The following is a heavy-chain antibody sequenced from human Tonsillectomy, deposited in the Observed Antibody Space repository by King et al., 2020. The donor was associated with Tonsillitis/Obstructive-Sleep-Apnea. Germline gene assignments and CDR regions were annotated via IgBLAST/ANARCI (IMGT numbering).Heavy chain of an antibody. V-gene: IGHV3-74*01. CDR1: GFTFSSYW. CDR2: IKNDGSST. Sequence: EVQLVESGGGLVQPGGSLRLSCAASGFTFSSYWMHWVRQAPGKGLVWVSRIKNDGSSTSYADSVKGRFTISTDNAKNTLSLQMNSLRAEDTAVYYCARGDRVAQGNYAMDVWGQGTTVTVSS. D-gene: IGHD2-15*01. J-gene: IGHJ6*02. CDR3: ARGDRVAQGNYAMDV.